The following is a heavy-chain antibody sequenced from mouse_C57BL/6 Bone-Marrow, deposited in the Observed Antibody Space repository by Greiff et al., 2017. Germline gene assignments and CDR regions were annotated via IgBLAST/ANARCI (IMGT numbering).Heavy chain of an antibody. Sequence: VQLQQPGAELVKPGASVKLSCKASGYTFTSYWMQWVKQRPGQGLEWIGEIDPSDSYTTYNQQFKGKATLTVDTSSSTAYMQLSSLTSEDSAVYYCARSGYSNAWFAYWGQGTLVTVSA. CDR3: ARSGYSNAWFAY. J-gene: IGHJ3*01. D-gene: IGHD2-5*01. CDR1: GYTFTSYW. V-gene: IGHV1-50*01. CDR2: IDPSDSYT.